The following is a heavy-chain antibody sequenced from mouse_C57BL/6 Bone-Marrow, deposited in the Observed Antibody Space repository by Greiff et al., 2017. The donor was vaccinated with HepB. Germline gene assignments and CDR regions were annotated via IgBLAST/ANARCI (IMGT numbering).Heavy chain of an antibody. Sequence: QVQLQQPGAELVKPGASVKLSCKASGYTFTSYWMHWVKQRPGQGLEWIGMIHPNSGSTNYNEKFKSKATLTVDKSSSTAYMQLSSLTSEDSAVYYCTRSRYRRRWYFDVWGTGTTVTVAS. CDR2: IHPNSGST. J-gene: IGHJ1*03. D-gene: IGHD1-1*01. CDR3: TRSRYRRRWYFDV. V-gene: IGHV1-64*01. CDR1: GYTFTSYW.